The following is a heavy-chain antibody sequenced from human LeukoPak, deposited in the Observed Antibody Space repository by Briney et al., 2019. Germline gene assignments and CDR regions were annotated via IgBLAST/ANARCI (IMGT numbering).Heavy chain of an antibody. CDR2: IIPIFGTA. J-gene: IGHJ4*02. V-gene: IGHV1-69*05. Sequence: SVKVSCKASGGTFSSYAISWVRQAPGQGLEWMGGIIPIFGTANYAQKFQGRVTITTDESTSTAYMELSSLRSDDTAVYYCARVSGGWLSQQIDYWGQGTLVTVSS. CDR3: ARVSGGWLSQQIDY. D-gene: IGHD6-19*01. CDR1: GGTFSSYA.